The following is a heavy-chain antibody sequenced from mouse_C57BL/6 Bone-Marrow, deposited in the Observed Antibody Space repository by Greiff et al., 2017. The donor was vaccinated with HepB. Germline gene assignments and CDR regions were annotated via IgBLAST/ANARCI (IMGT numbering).Heavy chain of an antibody. CDR1: GFSLTSYG. CDR2: IWGVGST. D-gene: IGHD1-1*01. J-gene: IGHJ3*01. Sequence: QVQLKESGPGLVEPSQSLSITCTVSGFSLTSYGVDWVRQSPGKGLEWMGVIWGVGSTNYNSALKSRLSINKDNTKSQVFLKMNSLQTDDTAMYYCASDTVWAYWGQGTLVTVSA. CDR3: ASDTVWAY. V-gene: IGHV2-6*01.